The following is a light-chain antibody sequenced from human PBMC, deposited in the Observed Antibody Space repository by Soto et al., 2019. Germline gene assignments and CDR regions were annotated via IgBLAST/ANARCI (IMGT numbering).Light chain of an antibody. CDR2: AAS. J-gene: IGKJ1*01. CDR1: QGIDSW. V-gene: IGKV1-12*01. CDR3: QQYYSYPLA. Sequence: DIQMTQSPSSVSASVGDRVTISCRASQGIDSWLAWYQQKPGKAPKLLISAASSLQSGVPSRFSGSGSGTDFTLTISCLQSEDFATYYCQQYYSYPLAFGQGTKVDIK.